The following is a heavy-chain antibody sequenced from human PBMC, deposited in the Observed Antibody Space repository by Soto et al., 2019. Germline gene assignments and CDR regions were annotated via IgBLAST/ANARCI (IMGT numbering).Heavy chain of an antibody. D-gene: IGHD1-1*01. CDR3: ERDSIGRSNKPQHLDF. Sequence: QVQLVQSGAEVREPGDSVKVSCKAYGYTFTNYFMHWVRQAPGQGLERMGIINPNIGSTGYAPKFQGRLTMTSDTSTSTVDMELRSLRTEDTAVYYCERDSIGRSNKPQHLDFWGQRTLVTVSS. CDR1: GYTFTNYF. J-gene: IGHJ4*02. CDR2: INPNIGST. V-gene: IGHV1-46*01.